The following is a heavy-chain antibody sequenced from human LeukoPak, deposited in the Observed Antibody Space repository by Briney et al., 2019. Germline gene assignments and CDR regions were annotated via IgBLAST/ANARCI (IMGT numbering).Heavy chain of an antibody. V-gene: IGHV3-53*01. CDR1: RFTFSNYA. Sequence: QTGGSLRLSCAASRFTFSNYAMSWVRQAPGKGLEWVSVIYSAGSTYYADSVKGRFTMSRDDSKNTVYLQMNSLRVEDTAVYYCARVDRNSSGYRYWGQGTLVTVSS. CDR3: ARVDRNSSGYRY. J-gene: IGHJ4*02. CDR2: IYSAGST. D-gene: IGHD6-13*01.